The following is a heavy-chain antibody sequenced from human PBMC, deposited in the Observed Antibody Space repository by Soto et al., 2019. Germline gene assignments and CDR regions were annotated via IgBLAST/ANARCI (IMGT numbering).Heavy chain of an antibody. J-gene: IGHJ4*02. V-gene: IGHV3-23*01. Sequence: EVQLLESGGGLVQPGGSLRLSCAASGFTFSTYTMSWVRRAPGKGLEWVSAISGSGASPSYADSVQGRFTISRDNPKKTLYLQMNNLRAEDTAVYYCAKARCSTTNGYVPDYWGQGTIVTVSS. CDR3: AKARCSTTNGYVPDY. CDR2: ISGSGASP. CDR1: GFTFSTYT. D-gene: IGHD2-2*01.